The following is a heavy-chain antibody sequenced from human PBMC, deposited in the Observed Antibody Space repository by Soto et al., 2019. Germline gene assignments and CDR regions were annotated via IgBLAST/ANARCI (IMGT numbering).Heavy chain of an antibody. CDR1: GDSVSRNSAA. V-gene: IGHV6-1*01. J-gene: IGHJ4*02. Sequence: SQTLSLTCAFSGDSVSRNSAAWNCIRQSPSRGLEWLGRTYYRSKWYSDYAESVKSRITINPHTSKNQFSLQLNSATPEDTAVYYCARLGIRYYQLNQCHSFDYWGQGALVTVSS. CDR2: TYYRSKWYS. CDR3: ARLGIRYYQLNQCHSFDY. D-gene: IGHD2-2*01.